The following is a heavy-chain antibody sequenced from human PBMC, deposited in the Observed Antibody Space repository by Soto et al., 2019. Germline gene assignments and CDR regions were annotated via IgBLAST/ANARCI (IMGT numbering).Heavy chain of an antibody. Sequence: GGSLRLSCAASGFTFSSYAMSWVRQAPGKGLEWVSAISGSGGSTYYADSVKGRFTISRDNSKNTLYLQMNSLRAEDTAVYYCAKDPSSYYYDSSGPTFDYWGQGTLVTVSS. V-gene: IGHV3-23*01. D-gene: IGHD3-22*01. J-gene: IGHJ4*02. CDR1: GFTFSSYA. CDR2: ISGSGGST. CDR3: AKDPSSYYYDSSGPTFDY.